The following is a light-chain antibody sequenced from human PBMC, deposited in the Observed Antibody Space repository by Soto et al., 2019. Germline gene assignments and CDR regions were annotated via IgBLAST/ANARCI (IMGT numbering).Light chain of an antibody. CDR3: GTWDVSLNGVL. Sequence: QSVLTQPPSASATPGQTVTISCSGGSSNIGINAVNWYQQLPGTAPRLLIHHTNQRPSGVPDRFSGSKSGTSASLAISGLQSEDEADYYCGTWDVSLNGVLFGGWTKLTVL. CDR2: HTN. J-gene: IGLJ3*02. CDR1: SSNIGINA. V-gene: IGLV1-44*01.